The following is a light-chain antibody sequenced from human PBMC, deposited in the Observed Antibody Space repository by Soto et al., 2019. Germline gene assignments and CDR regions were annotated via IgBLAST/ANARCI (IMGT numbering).Light chain of an antibody. J-gene: IGLJ2*01. CDR1: SSNIGSNA. CDR3: AAWDDSLNGVL. Sequence: QSVLTQPPSASGTPGQRVTISCSGSSSNIGSNAVNWYQQLPGTAPKLLISSNNERPSGVPDRFSGSKSGSSASLAISGLQSEDEADYYCAAWDDSLNGVLFGGGTNLTVL. CDR2: SNN. V-gene: IGLV1-44*01.